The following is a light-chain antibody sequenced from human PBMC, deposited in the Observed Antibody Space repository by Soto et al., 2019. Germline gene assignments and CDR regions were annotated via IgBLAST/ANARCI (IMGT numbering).Light chain of an antibody. Sequence: QSALTQPASVSGSPGQSITISCTGTSSDVGSYNHVSWYQQLPGKAPQLMIYEATKRPSGVSNRFSGSKSANTASLTISGLQAEDEADYYCCSYAGSSSFRVFGTGTKLTVL. V-gene: IGLV2-23*02. CDR3: CSYAGSSSFRV. CDR1: SSDVGSYNH. CDR2: EAT. J-gene: IGLJ1*01.